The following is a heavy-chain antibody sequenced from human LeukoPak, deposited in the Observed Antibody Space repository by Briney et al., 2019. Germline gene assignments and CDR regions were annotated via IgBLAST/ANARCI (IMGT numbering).Heavy chain of an antibody. CDR3: ARTGGPIRYVRVSWFDP. V-gene: IGHV4-34*01. CDR2: INHSGST. CDR1: GGSFSGYY. Sequence: PSETLSLTCAVYGGSFSGYYWSWIRQPPGKGLEWIGEINHSGSTNYNPSLKSRVTISVDTSKNQFSLKLSSVTAADTAVYYCARTGGPIRYVRVSWFDPWGQGTLVTVSS. J-gene: IGHJ5*02. D-gene: IGHD3-10*02.